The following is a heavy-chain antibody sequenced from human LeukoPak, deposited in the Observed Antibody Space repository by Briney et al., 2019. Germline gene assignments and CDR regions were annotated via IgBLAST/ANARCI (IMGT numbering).Heavy chain of an antibody. CDR2: ISAYNGNT. CDR3: ARDVGDIVTIPAAISVP. Sequence: GASVKVPCKASGYTFSSYGISWVRQAPGQGLEWMGWISAYNGNTNYAQMLQGRVTMTTDTSTSTAYMEVRSLRSDDTAMYYCARDVGDIVTIPAAISVPWGQGTLVTVSS. J-gene: IGHJ5*02. D-gene: IGHD2-2*01. V-gene: IGHV1-18*01. CDR1: GYTFSSYG.